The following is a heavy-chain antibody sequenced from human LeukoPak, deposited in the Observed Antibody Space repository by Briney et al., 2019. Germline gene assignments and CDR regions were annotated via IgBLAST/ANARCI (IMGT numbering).Heavy chain of an antibody. CDR1: GFTFISYS. V-gene: IGHV3-21*01. D-gene: IGHD3-10*01. Sequence: GGSLRLSCAASGFTFISYSMNWVRQAPGKGLEWVSSISSSRSYIYYADSVKGRFTISRDNVKNSLYLQMNSLRAEDTAVYYCARDTQLWFGEDGWGKGTTVTVSS. CDR2: ISSSRSYI. CDR3: ARDTQLWFGEDG. J-gene: IGHJ6*04.